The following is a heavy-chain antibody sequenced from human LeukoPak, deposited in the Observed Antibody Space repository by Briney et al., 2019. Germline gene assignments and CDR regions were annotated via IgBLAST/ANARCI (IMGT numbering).Heavy chain of an antibody. CDR1: GFIFSNFE. V-gene: IGHV3-48*03. D-gene: IGHD2-15*01. CDR2: INSGATSE. J-gene: IGHJ4*02. CDR3: ARVICIGGSCFQNDY. Sequence: GGSLRLSCTASGFIFSNFEMNWVRQAPGKGLQWLAYINSGATSEYYADSVKGRFTISRDNAKNSLYLQMNSLRVQDTAIYYCARVICIGGSCFQNDYWGQGTLVTVSS.